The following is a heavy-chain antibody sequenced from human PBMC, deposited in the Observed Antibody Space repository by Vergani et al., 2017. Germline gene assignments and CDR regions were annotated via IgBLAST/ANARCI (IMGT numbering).Heavy chain of an antibody. D-gene: IGHD6-6*01. CDR1: GYTFTSYA. J-gene: IGHJ6*03. Sequence: QVQLVQSGAEVKKPGASVKVSCKASGYTFTSYAMHWVRQAPGQRLEWMGWINAGNGNTKYSQKFQGRVTITRDTSTSTVYMELSSLRSEDTAVYYCARGGRGIAARPRDYYYMDVWGKGTTVTVSS. CDR3: ARGGRGIAARPRDYYYMDV. CDR2: INAGNGNT. V-gene: IGHV1-3*01.